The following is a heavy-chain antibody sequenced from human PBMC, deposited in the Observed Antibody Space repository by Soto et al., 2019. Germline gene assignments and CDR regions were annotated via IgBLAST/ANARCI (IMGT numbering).Heavy chain of an antibody. Sequence: GGSLRLSCAASGFTLSDYDMSWIRQAPGKWLEWVSYISSSGSTIYYAGPVKGRFTISRDHAKNSLYLQMHSLRAEDTAVYYCARDLEGYHFWSGYHTGISRWFDPSGQGTLVTVSS. CDR3: ARDLEGYHFWSGYHTGISRWFDP. CDR2: ISSSGSTI. V-gene: IGHV3-11*01. J-gene: IGHJ5*02. D-gene: IGHD3-3*01. CDR1: GFTLSDYD.